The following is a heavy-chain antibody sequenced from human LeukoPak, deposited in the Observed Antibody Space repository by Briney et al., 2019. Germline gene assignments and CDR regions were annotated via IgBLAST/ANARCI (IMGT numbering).Heavy chain of an antibody. Sequence: SETLSLTCTVSGYSISSGYYWGWIRQPPGKGLEWIGSIYHRGSHYYNPSLKSRVTISVDTSKNQFSLKLSSVTAADTAVYYCARDTRGGRDAFDIWGQGTMVTVSS. CDR2: IYHRGSH. CDR3: ARDTRGGRDAFDI. D-gene: IGHD3-3*01. CDR1: GYSISSGYY. V-gene: IGHV4-38-2*02. J-gene: IGHJ3*02.